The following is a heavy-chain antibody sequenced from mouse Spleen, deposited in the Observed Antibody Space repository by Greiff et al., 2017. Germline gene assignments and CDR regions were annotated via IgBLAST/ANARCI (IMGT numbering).Heavy chain of an antibody. J-gene: IGHJ1*01. CDR3: ARCYYGNYEGYFDV. Sequence: QVQLKQSGPELVKPGASVKISCKASGYAFSSSWMNWVKQRPGKGLEWIGRIYPGDGDTNYNGKFKGKATLTADKSSSTAYMQLRSLTSEDSAVYFCARCYYGNYEGYFDVWGAGTTVTVSS. D-gene: IGHD2-1*01. V-gene: IGHV1-82*01. CDR1: GYAFSSSW. CDR2: IYPGDGDT.